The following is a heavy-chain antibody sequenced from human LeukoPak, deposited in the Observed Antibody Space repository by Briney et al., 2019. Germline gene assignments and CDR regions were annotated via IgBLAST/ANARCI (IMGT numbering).Heavy chain of an antibody. J-gene: IGHJ4*02. V-gene: IGHV3-23*01. Sequence: PGGSLRLSCAASGFTFSSYAMSWVRQAPGKGLEWVSTMSGNGGSTYYADSVKGRFTISRDNSENTLYLHMNSLRAEDTAVYYCAKGDLEYYFDYWGQGTLVTVSS. CDR2: MSGNGGST. CDR3: AKGDLEYYFDY. CDR1: GFTFSSYA. D-gene: IGHD2/OR15-2a*01.